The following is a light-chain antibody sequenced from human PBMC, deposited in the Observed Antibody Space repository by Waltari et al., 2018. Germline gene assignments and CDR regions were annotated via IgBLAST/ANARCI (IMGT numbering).Light chain of an antibody. CDR2: TAS. V-gene: IGKV1-39*01. J-gene: IGKJ2*01. CDR3: QQSYITPYT. Sequence: DIQMTQAPSSLSASVGDRVTMTCRASKSITSHLNWFQQQPGKAPKLLIHTASSLQSGVPSRFSGSGSGTHFTLTITSLQPEDFATYCCQQSYITPYTFGQGTKLDIK. CDR1: KSITSH.